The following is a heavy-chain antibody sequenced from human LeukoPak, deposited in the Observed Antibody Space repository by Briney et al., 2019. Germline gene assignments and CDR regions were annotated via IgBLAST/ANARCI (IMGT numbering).Heavy chain of an antibody. V-gene: IGHV3-23*01. Sequence: PGGSLRLSCAASGFTFSSYAMSWVRQTPGKGLEWVSAISGSGYSTYYADSVKGRFTISRDNSKNTLYLQMTSLRAEDTAVYYCAKAGYCSSSSCYFSNYYYYMDVWGKGTTVTVSS. CDR1: GFTFSSYA. J-gene: IGHJ6*03. D-gene: IGHD2-2*01. CDR2: ISGSGYST. CDR3: AKAGYCSSSSCYFSNYYYYMDV.